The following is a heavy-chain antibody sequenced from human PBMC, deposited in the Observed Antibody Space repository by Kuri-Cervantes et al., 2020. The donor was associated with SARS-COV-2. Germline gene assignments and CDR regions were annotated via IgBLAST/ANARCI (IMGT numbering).Heavy chain of an antibody. CDR1: GFILDDFG. Sequence: GESLKISCAASGFILDDFGMYWVRQAPGKGLEWVSSITWDGYNTFYADSVKGRFTMSRDSSRNSLYLQMSSLRVEDTAVYFCAKVFGVGSNIKYFDYWGQGTVVTVSS. CDR3: AKVFGVGSNIKYFDY. V-gene: IGHV3-43D*03. J-gene: IGHJ4*02. CDR2: ITWDGYNT. D-gene: IGHD2/OR15-2a*01.